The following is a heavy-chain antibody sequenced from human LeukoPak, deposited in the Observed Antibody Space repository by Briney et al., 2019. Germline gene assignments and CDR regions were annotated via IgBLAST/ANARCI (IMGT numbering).Heavy chain of an antibody. CDR1: GGSISCFF. CDR3: ARDGFGDLNYFDY. Sequence: PSDTLSLTCTLSGGSISCFFGRWIPQPAGEGVEGIGRIYTSGSTHYKPSPKSPVTLSTDKSTIQFSMNLSSVTAADTAVYSCARDGFGDLNYFDYWGQGTLVTVSS. V-gene: IGHV4-4*07. D-gene: IGHD3-3*01. CDR2: IYTSGST. J-gene: IGHJ4*02.